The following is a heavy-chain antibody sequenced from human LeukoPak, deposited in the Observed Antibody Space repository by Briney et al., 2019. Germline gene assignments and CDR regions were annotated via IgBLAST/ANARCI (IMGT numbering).Heavy chain of an antibody. CDR1: GFTFSSYA. V-gene: IGHV3-23*01. CDR2: ITGSTGST. J-gene: IGHJ4*02. CDR3: AKRYSGSSGLYNFDY. Sequence: GGSLRVSCAASGFTFSSYAMSWVRQAPGKGLEGVSSITGSTGSTYYADSVKGRFTISRDNSKNTLYLQMNSLRAEDTAVYYCAKRYSGSSGLYNFDYWGQGTLVTVSS. D-gene: IGHD1-26*01.